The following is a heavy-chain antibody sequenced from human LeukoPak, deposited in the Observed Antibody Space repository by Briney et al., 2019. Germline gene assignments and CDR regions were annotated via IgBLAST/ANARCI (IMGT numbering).Heavy chain of an antibody. Sequence: GGSLRLSCAASGFSLSSNWMSWVRQAPGKGLEWVATIKQDGSEKYYVDSVRGRFTISRDNAKDSQYLRMNSLRAEDAAVYYCVREGFRSSLRYFDWSPQVKTIGFDYWGQGTLVTVSS. D-gene: IGHD3-9*01. J-gene: IGHJ4*02. CDR1: GFSLSSNW. V-gene: IGHV3-7*01. CDR3: VREGFRSSLRYFDWSPQVKTIGFDY. CDR2: IKQDGSEK.